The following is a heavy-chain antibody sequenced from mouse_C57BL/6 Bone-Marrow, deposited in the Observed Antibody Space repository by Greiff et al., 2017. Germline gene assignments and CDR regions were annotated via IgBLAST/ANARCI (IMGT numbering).Heavy chain of an antibody. Sequence: VQLQQPGAELVKPGASVKLSCKASGYTFTSYWMHWVKQRPGQGLEWIGMIHPNSGSTNYNEKFKSKATLTVDKSSSTAYMQLRSLTSEDSAVYYCARNGDYPFAYWGQGTLVTVSA. CDR2: IHPNSGST. CDR3: ARNGDYPFAY. CDR1: GYTFTSYW. V-gene: IGHV1-64*01. D-gene: IGHD2-4*01. J-gene: IGHJ3*01.